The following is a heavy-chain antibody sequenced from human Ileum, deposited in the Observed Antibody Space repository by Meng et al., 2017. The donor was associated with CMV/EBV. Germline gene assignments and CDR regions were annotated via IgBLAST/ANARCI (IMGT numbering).Heavy chain of an antibody. CDR1: GFTFDDYG. Sequence: GGSLRLSCAASGFTFDDYGMSWVRQAPGKGLEWVSGINWNGGRTGYADSVKGRFTISRDNAKNSLYLQMNSRRAEDTALYHCARDAPDRSIFGVVSYNWFDPWGQGTLVTVSS. J-gene: IGHJ5*02. V-gene: IGHV3-20*01. CDR3: ARDAPDRSIFGVVSYNWFDP. D-gene: IGHD3-3*01. CDR2: INWNGGRT.